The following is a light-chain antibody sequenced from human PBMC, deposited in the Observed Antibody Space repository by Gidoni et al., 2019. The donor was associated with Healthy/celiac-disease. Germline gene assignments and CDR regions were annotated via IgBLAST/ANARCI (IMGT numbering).Light chain of an antibody. CDR2: GNR. V-gene: IGLV1-40*01. Sequence: QSVLTQPPPVSGAPGQRVTISRTGSSTNIGAGYDVHWYKQFPVTAPKLLIYGNRNLPSGVPDRFSGSKSGTSASLAITGLQAEDEADYYCQSYDSSLSGSVFGGGTKLTVL. CDR1: STNIGAGYD. J-gene: IGLJ2*01. CDR3: QSYDSSLSGSV.